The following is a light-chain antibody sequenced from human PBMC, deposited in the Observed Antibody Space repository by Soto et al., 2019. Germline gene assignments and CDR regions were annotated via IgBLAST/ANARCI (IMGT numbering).Light chain of an antibody. CDR2: GAS. J-gene: IGKJ5*01. V-gene: IGKV1-9*01. CDR3: QQLNSYPPKDT. Sequence: DIQLTQSPSFLSASVGDRVTITCRASQGISSYLAWYQQKPGKAPKLLIYGASTLQSGVPSRFSGSGSGTEFTLTISSLQPEDFATYFCQQLNSYPPKDTFGQGTRLEIK. CDR1: QGISSY.